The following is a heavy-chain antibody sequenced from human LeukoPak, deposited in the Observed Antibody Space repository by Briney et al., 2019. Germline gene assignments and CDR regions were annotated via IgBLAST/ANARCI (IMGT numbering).Heavy chain of an antibody. Sequence: GGSLRLSCAASGFTFNNYAMNWVRQAPGKGLEWVSSISSSSSYIYYADSVKGRFTISRDNAKNSLYLQMNSLKTEDTAVYYCARPYGIDWSIDYFDYWDQGTLVTVSS. D-gene: IGHD3-9*01. CDR3: ARPYGIDWSIDYFDY. J-gene: IGHJ4*02. V-gene: IGHV3-21*04. CDR1: GFTFNNYA. CDR2: ISSSSSYI.